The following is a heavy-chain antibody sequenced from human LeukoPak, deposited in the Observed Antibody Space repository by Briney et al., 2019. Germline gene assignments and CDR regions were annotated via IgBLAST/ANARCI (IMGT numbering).Heavy chain of an antibody. Sequence: PGGSLRLSCAASGFTFSSYAMSWVRQAPGKGLEWVSAISGSGGSTYYADSVKGRFTISRDNSKNTLYLQMNSLRAEDTAVYYCARPGDYYDSSGLYYYYYGMDVWGQGTTVTVSS. J-gene: IGHJ6*02. CDR2: ISGSGGST. D-gene: IGHD3-22*01. CDR3: ARPGDYYDSSGLYYYYYGMDV. CDR1: GFTFSSYA. V-gene: IGHV3-23*01.